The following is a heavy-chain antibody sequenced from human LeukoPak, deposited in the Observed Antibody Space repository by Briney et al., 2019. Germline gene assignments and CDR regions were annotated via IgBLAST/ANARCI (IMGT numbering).Heavy chain of an antibody. CDR3: ARVNYGALTHAFDI. V-gene: IGHV4-39*07. D-gene: IGHD4-17*01. Sequence: SETLSLTCTVSGGSISSSSYYWGWIRQPPGKGLEWIGSIYYSGSTYYNPSLKSRVTISVDTSKNQFSLKLSSVTAADTAVYYCARVNYGALTHAFDIWGQGTMVTVSS. CDR2: IYYSGST. CDR1: GGSISSSSYY. J-gene: IGHJ3*02.